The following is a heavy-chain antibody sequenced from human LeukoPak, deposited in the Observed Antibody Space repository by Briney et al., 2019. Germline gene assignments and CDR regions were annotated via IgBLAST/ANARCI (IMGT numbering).Heavy chain of an antibody. CDR3: ASRIRHYYDSSGFDY. CDR1: GGSNSSGDYY. J-gene: IGHJ4*02. CDR2: IYYSGST. Sequence: MSSETLSLTCTVSGGSNSSGDYYWSWIRQPPGKGLEWIGYIYYSGSTYYNPSLKSRVTISVDTSKNQFSLKLSSVTAADTAVYYCASRIRHYYDSSGFDYWGQGTLVTVSS. V-gene: IGHV4-30-4*01. D-gene: IGHD3-22*01.